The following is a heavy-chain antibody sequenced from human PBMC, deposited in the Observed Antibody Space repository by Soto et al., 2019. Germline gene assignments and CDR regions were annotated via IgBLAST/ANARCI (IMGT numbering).Heavy chain of an antibody. D-gene: IGHD3-10*01. CDR3: ARQRGNYFEY. Sequence: SETLSLTCTVSGDSISTFYWSWIRQPPGKGLEWIGYIYYTGSTNYNPSLKSRVTMSVDTSKKQFSLKLTSVTAADTAVYYCARQRGNYFEYWGQGSLVTVS. CDR1: GDSISTFY. J-gene: IGHJ4*02. V-gene: IGHV4-59*01. CDR2: IYYTGST.